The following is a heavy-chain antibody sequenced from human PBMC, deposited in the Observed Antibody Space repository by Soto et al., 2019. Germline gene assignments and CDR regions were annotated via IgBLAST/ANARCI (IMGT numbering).Heavy chain of an antibody. Sequence: SQTLSLTCAITGDSVSSNSAGWSWVRQSPSRGLEWLGRTYYRSKWYYEYAVSVRGRITINPDTSKKQYSLQLNSVTPEDTAVYFCARGEQYSGRIFDYWGQGTLVTVSS. J-gene: IGHJ4*01. V-gene: IGHV6-1*01. CDR1: GDSVSSNSAG. D-gene: IGHD1-26*01. CDR2: TYYRSKWYY. CDR3: ARGEQYSGRIFDY.